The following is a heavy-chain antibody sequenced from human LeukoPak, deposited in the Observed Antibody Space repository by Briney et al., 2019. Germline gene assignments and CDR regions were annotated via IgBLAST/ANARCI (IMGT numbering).Heavy chain of an antibody. Sequence: ASVKVSCKASGYTFTSYGISWVRQAPGQGLEWMGWISAYNGNTNYAQKLQGRVTMTTDTSTSTAYMELSSLRSEDTAVYYCASTPNYDSSGYYLYWGQGTLVTVSS. V-gene: IGHV1-18*01. CDR3: ASTPNYDSSGYYLY. CDR2: ISAYNGNT. CDR1: GYTFTSYG. J-gene: IGHJ4*02. D-gene: IGHD3-22*01.